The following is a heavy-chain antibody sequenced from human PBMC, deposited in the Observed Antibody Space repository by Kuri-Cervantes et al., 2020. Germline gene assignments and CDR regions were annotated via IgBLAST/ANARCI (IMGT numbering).Heavy chain of an antibody. D-gene: IGHD2-15*01. CDR2: INHSGST. J-gene: IGHJ4*02. CDR3: ARGSVSCSGGSCYSL. CDR1: SGSINSYY. Sequence: ETLSLTCTVSSGSINSYYWSWIRQPPGKGLEWIGEINHSGSTNYNPSLKSRVTISVDTSKNQFSLKLSSVTAADTAVYYCARGSVSCSGGSCYSLWGQGTLVTVSS. V-gene: IGHV4-34*01.